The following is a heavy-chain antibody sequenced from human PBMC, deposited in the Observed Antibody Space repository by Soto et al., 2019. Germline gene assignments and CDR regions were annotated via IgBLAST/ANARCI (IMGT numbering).Heavy chain of an antibody. V-gene: IGHV3-48*02. CDR1: GFTLSTYS. Sequence: EVQLVESGGGLIQRGGSLRLSCAASGFTLSTYSLNWVRQAPRKGLEWLSYISGSSNTIYYADSVKGRFTISRDNAKNSLYLQMNSLRDEDTAVYFCARGFDLQYGMDVWGQGTTVTVFS. J-gene: IGHJ6*02. CDR3: ARGFDLQYGMDV. D-gene: IGHD3-10*01. CDR2: ISGSSNTI.